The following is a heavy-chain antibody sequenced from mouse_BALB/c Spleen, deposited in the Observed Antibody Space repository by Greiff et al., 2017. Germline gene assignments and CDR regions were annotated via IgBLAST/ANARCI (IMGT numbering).Heavy chain of an antibody. J-gene: IGHJ3*01. Sequence: EVKLMESGGGLVKPGGSLKLSCAASGFTFSSYAMSWVRQTPEKRLEWVASISSGGSTYYPDSVKGRFTISRDNARNILYLQMSSLRSEDTAMYYCARVYGNGFADWGQGTLVTVSA. D-gene: IGHD2-1*01. CDR1: GFTFSSYA. V-gene: IGHV5-6-5*01. CDR2: ISSGGST. CDR3: ARVYGNGFAD.